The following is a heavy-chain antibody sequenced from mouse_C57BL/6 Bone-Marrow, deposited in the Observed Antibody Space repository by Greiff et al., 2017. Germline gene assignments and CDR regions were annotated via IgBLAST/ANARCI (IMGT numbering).Heavy chain of an antibody. Sequence: VQLQQPGAELVKPGASVKLSCKASGYTFTSYWMHWVKQSPGRGLEWIGRIDPYSGGTKYNEKFKGKATLTVDKSSSTAYMQLISLTSEDFAVYYCARSCSGSYAMDYWGQGTSVTVSS. CDR1: GYTFTSYW. D-gene: IGHD1-1*01. V-gene: IGHV1-72*01. CDR2: IDPYSGGT. CDR3: ARSCSGSYAMDY. J-gene: IGHJ4*01.